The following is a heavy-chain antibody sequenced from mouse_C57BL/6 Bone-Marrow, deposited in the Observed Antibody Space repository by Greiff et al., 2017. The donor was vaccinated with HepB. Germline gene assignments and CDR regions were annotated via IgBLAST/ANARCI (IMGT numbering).Heavy chain of an antibody. CDR2: IDPSDSYP. CDR3: ANHGAMDY. V-gene: IGHV1-59*01. Sequence: QVQLQQPGAELVRPGTSVKLSCKASGYTFTSYWMHWVKQRPGQGLEWIGVIDPSDSYPNYNQKFKGKATLTVDTSSSTAYMQLSSLTSEDSAVYYCANHGAMDYWGQGTSVTVSS. J-gene: IGHJ4*01. CDR1: GYTFTSYW.